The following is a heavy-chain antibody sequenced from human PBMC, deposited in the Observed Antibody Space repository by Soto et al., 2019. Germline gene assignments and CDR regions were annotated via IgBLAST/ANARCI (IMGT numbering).Heavy chain of an antibody. V-gene: IGHV1-2*02. Sequence: QVQLVQSGAEVKKPGASVKVSCKASGYTFTGYYMHWVRQAPGQGLEWMGWINPNSGCTNYAQKFQGRVTMTRDTSISTAYMELSRLRSDATAVYYCARAGTTVTTDPNYYYYYGMDVWGQGTTVTVSS. CDR2: INPNSGCT. CDR3: ARAGTTVTTDPNYYYYYGMDV. CDR1: GYTFTGYY. D-gene: IGHD4-17*01. J-gene: IGHJ6*02.